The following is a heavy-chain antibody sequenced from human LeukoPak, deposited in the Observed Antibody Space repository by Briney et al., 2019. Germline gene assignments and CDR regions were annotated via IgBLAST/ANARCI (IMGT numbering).Heavy chain of an antibody. Sequence: SVKVSCKASGGTFSSYAISWVRQAPGQGLEWMGRIIPIFGIADYAQKFQGRVTITADKSTSTAYMELSSLRSEDTAVYYCARVEIAARLGWYFDLWGRGTLVTVSS. CDR3: ARVEIAARLGWYFDL. J-gene: IGHJ2*01. D-gene: IGHD6-6*01. CDR1: GGTFSSYA. CDR2: IIPIFGIA. V-gene: IGHV1-69*04.